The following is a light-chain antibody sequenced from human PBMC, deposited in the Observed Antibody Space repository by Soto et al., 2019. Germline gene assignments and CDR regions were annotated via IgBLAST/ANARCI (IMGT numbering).Light chain of an antibody. CDR1: QSVRSN. Sequence: EIVLTQSPATLSLSPGERATLSCRASQSVRSNLAWYQQKPGQAPRLLIYDASNRATGIPGRFSGSGSGTDFTLTITNLEPEDLAVYYGQQRSNWPWTFGQGAKVEIK. J-gene: IGKJ1*01. V-gene: IGKV3-11*01. CDR3: QQRSNWPWT. CDR2: DAS.